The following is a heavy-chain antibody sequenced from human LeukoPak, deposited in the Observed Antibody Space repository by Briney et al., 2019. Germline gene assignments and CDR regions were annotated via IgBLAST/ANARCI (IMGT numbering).Heavy chain of an antibody. CDR1: GFTFSSYW. Sequence: GALRLSCAASGFTFSSYWMSWVRQAPGKGLEWVANIKKDGSEKYYVDSVKGRFTISRDNAKKSLYLQVNSLRAEDTAVYYCARGQAYYYDSSGYYYYVGLGYYFDYWGQGTLVTVSS. J-gene: IGHJ4*02. CDR2: IKKDGSEK. CDR3: ARGQAYYYDSSGYYYYVGLGYYFDY. V-gene: IGHV3-7*01. D-gene: IGHD3-22*01.